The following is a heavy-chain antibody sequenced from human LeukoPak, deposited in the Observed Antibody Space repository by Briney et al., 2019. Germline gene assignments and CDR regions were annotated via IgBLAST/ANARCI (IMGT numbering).Heavy chain of an antibody. CDR1: GSTFSSYG. V-gene: IGHV3-33*01. D-gene: IGHD2-15*01. Sequence: GGSLRLSCAASGSTFSSYGMHWVRQAPGKGLEWVAVIWYDGSNKYYADSVKGRFTISRDNAKNSMYLQMNSLRDEDTAVYYCALGSPHTPIDYWGRGTLVTVSS. J-gene: IGHJ4*02. CDR3: ALGSPHTPIDY. CDR2: IWYDGSNK.